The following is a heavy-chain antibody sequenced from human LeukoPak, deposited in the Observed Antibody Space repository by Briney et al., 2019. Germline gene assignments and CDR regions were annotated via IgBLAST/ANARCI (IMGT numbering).Heavy chain of an antibody. V-gene: IGHV3-33*01. D-gene: IGHD3-10*01. CDR1: GFTFSSYG. CDR3: ARDFHSGVRGVILKYFDY. J-gene: IGHJ4*02. CDR2: IWYDGSNK. Sequence: GGSLRLSCSASGFTFSSYGMHWVRQAPGRGLEGLAVIWYDGSNKYYADSVKGRFTISRDNSKNTLYLQMNSLRAEDTAVYYCARDFHSGVRGVILKYFDYWGQGTLVTVSS.